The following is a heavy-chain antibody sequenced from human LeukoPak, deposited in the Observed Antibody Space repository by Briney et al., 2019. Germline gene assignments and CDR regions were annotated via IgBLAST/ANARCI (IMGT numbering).Heavy chain of an antibody. CDR1: GGSISSYY. CDR3: ARGGYYDSSGYRPFDY. D-gene: IGHD3-22*01. V-gene: IGHV4-59*01. CDR2: IYYSGST. J-gene: IGHJ4*02. Sequence: SETLSLTCTVSGGSISSYYWSWIRQPPGKGLEWIGYIYYSGSTNYNPSLKSRVTISVDTPKNQFSLKLSSVTAADTAVYYCARGGYYDSSGYRPFDYWGQGTLVTVSS.